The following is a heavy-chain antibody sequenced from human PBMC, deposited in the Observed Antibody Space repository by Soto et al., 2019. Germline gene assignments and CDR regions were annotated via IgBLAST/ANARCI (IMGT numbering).Heavy chain of an antibody. CDR1: GGSFSGYY. V-gene: IGHV4-34*01. D-gene: IGHD2-15*01. CDR2: INHSGST. CDR3: ARGMEDIVVVVANPGAFDI. J-gene: IGHJ3*02. Sequence: SETLSLTCAVYGGSFSGYYWSWIRQPPGKGLKWIGEINHSGSTNYNPSLKSRVTISVDTSKNQFSLKLSSVTAADTAVYYCARGMEDIVVVVANPGAFDIWGQGTMVTVSS.